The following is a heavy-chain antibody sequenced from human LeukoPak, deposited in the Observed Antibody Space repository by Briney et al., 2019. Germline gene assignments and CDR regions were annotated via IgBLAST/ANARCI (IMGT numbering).Heavy chain of an antibody. CDR1: GFTFSDYY. Sequence: GGSLRLSCAASGFTFSDYYMSWIRQAPGKGLEWVSYISSSGSTIYYADSVKGRFTISRDNAKNSLDLQMNSLRAEDTAVYYCARADNSGSYYYGMDVWGQGTTVTVSS. D-gene: IGHD1-26*01. CDR2: ISSSGSTI. CDR3: ARADNSGSYYYGMDV. J-gene: IGHJ6*02. V-gene: IGHV3-11*01.